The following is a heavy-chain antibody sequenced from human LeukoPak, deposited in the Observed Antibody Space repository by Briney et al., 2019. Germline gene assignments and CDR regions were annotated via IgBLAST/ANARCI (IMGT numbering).Heavy chain of an antibody. CDR1: SDSISSCY. Sequence: SETLSLTCTVSSDSISSCYWSWIRQPAEKGLEWIGRICTSGTINYNPSLKNRVTMSVDTSKNQFSLKLTSVTAADTAVYYCARDRDYSNSLDYWGQGTLVTVSS. J-gene: IGHJ4*02. D-gene: IGHD6-6*01. CDR2: ICTSGTI. CDR3: ARDRDYSNSLDY. V-gene: IGHV4-4*07.